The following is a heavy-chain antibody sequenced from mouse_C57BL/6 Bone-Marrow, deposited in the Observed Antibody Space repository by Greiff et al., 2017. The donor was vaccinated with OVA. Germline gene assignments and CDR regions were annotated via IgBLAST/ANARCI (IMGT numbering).Heavy chain of an antibody. CDR3: ARAGGNYPFAY. Sequence: VQLQQSGAELVKPGASVKLSCKASGYTFTSYWMHWVKQRPGQGLEWIGEIDPSDSYTNYNQKFKGKSTLTVDKSSSTAYMQLSSLTSEDSAVYYCARAGGNYPFAYWGQGTLVTVSA. D-gene: IGHD2-1*01. J-gene: IGHJ3*01. CDR1: GYTFTSYW. CDR2: IDPSDSYT. V-gene: IGHV1-69*01.